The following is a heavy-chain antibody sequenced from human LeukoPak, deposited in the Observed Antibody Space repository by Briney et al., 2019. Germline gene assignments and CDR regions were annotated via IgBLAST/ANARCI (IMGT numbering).Heavy chain of an antibody. CDR1: GYTFTSYD. CDR3: ESGQRFTIFGVRNSFDP. D-gene: IGHD3-3*01. CDR2: MNPNSGNT. V-gene: IGHV1-8*03. Sequence: ASVKVSCKASGYTFTSYDINWVRQATGQGLEWMGWMNPNSGNTGYAQKFQGRVTITRNTSISTAYMELSSLRSEDTAVYYSESGQRFTIFGVRNSFDPWGQGTLVTVSS. J-gene: IGHJ5*02.